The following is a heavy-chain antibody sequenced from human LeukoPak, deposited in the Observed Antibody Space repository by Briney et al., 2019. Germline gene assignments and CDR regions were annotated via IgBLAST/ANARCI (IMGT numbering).Heavy chain of an antibody. Sequence: GGSLRLSCAASGFTFSSYGMSWVRQAPGKGLEWVSAVTSGRSTYYADSVKGRFTVSRDNSKNMVFLQMNSLRAEDTAMYYCAKDDAYLQYADWGQGTLVTVSS. J-gene: IGHJ4*02. D-gene: IGHD5-24*01. CDR2: VTSGRST. V-gene: IGHV3-23*01. CDR3: AKDDAYLQYAD. CDR1: GFTFSSYG.